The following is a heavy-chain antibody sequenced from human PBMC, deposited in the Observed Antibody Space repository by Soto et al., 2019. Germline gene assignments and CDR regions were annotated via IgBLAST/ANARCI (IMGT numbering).Heavy chain of an antibody. J-gene: IGHJ4*02. D-gene: IGHD2-2*01. CDR2: IYYSGST. CDR1: GGSISSSSYY. CDR3: ARRSVVVVPAAGANFDY. V-gene: IGHV4-39*01. Sequence: PSETLSLTCTVSGGSISSSSYYWGWIRQPPGKGLEWIGSIYYSGSTYYNPSLKSRVTISVDTSKNQFSLKLSSVTAADTAVYYCARRSVVVVPAAGANFDYWGQGTLVTVSS.